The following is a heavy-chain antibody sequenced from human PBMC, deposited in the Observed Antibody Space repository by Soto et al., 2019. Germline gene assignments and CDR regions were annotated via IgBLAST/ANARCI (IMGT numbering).Heavy chain of an antibody. V-gene: IGHV4-59*01. D-gene: IGHD7-27*01. CDR3: ARRWGTYFDF. J-gene: IGHJ4*02. Sequence: PSETLSLTCTVSGGSISSYYWSWIRQPPGKGLEWIGYIYYSGSTDYDPSLKSRVTISVDTSKNQFSLKLSSVTAADTAVYYCARRWGTYFDFWGQGTLVTFSS. CDR1: GGSISSYY. CDR2: IYYSGST.